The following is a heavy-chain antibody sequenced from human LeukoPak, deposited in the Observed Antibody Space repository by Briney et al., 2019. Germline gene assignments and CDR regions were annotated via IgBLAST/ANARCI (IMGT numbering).Heavy chain of an antibody. J-gene: IGHJ3*02. V-gene: IGHV3-23*01. CDR1: GFTFSSYA. CDR2: ISGSGGST. CDR3: AKGVAATLLMYVFDI. D-gene: IGHD2-15*01. Sequence: PGGSLRLSCAASGFTFSSYAMSWVRQAPGKGLEWVSAISGSGGSTYYADPVKGRFTISRDNSKNTLYLQMNSLRAEDTAVYYCAKGVAATLLMYVFDIWGQGTMVTVSS.